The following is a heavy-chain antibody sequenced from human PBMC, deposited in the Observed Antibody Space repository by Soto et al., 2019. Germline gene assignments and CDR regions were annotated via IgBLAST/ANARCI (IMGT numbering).Heavy chain of an antibody. CDR3: ARGQRFSDWFDP. J-gene: IGHJ5*02. Sequence: PSETLSLTCTVSGGSISSSSYYWGWILQPPGKGLEWIGRIYSSGSTKYNPSLQSRVTMSLDTSKNQFSLRLTSVTAADTAVYYCARGQRFSDWFDPWGQGTLVTVSS. D-gene: IGHD3-3*01. V-gene: IGHV4-39*07. CDR2: IYSSGST. CDR1: GGSISSSSYY.